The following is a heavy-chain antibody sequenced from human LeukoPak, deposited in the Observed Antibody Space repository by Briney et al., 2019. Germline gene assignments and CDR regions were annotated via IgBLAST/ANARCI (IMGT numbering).Heavy chain of an antibody. CDR1: GASVSSHY. D-gene: IGHD3-10*01. CDR3: ARDRRWFGFDI. Sequence: PSETLSLTCAVSGASVSSHYWSWIRPPPGTGLEWIGYIFYSGSTIYNPSLKSRVTMSVDTSKNQFSLKLSSVTAADTAVYYCARDRRWFGFDIWGQGTMVTVSS. J-gene: IGHJ3*02. V-gene: IGHV4-59*02. CDR2: IFYSGST.